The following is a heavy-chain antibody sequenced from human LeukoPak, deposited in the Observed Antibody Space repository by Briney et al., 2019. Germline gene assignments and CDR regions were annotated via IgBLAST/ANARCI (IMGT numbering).Heavy chain of an antibody. CDR1: GISFSSFQ. J-gene: IGHJ4*02. V-gene: IGHV4-4*09. Sequence: PSETLSLTCTVSGISFSSFQWSWIRQSPVNGLEWIGNIHMTGRTDYNPSLKSRVTISMDTSKSQFSLLLTSVSAADTAIFKRKTSYDVKVAPFDLLGQGILVTVSS. CDR3: KTSYDVKVAPFDL. D-gene: IGHD3-10*02. CDR2: IHMTGRT.